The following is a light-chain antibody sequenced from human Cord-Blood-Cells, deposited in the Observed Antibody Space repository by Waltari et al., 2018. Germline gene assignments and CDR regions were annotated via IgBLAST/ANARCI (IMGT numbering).Light chain of an antibody. V-gene: IGLV2-11*01. J-gene: IGLJ1*01. Sequence: YNYVSWYQQHPGKAPKLMIYDVSKRPSGVPDRFSGSKSGNTASLTISGLQAEDEADYYCCSYAGSYTFFGTGTKVTVL. CDR1: YNY. CDR3: CSYAGSYTF. CDR2: DVS.